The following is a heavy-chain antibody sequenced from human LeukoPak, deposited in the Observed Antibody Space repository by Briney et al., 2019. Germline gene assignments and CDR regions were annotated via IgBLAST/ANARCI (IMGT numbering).Heavy chain of an antibody. CDR2: ISGSGDST. CDR1: GFTFSSNS. CDR3: TKWSGFGDD. D-gene: IGHD3-10*01. Sequence: GGSLRLSCAASGFTFSSNSMTSVRQTPGKGLEWVSGISGSGDSTFYADSVKGRFTISRDNSRNTLYLQMSSLRPEDTAVYYCTKWSGFGDDWGQGTLVTVSS. V-gene: IGHV3-23*01. J-gene: IGHJ4*02.